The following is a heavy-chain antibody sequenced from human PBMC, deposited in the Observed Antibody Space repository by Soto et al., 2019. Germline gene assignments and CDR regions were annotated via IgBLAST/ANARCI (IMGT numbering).Heavy chain of an antibody. CDR1: GGSISSYY. D-gene: IGHD3-9*01. J-gene: IGHJ4*02. CDR3: ASLPVLRYFDWPH. CDR2: IYYSGST. V-gene: IGHV4-59*08. Sequence: TSETLSLTCTVSGGSISSYYWSWIRQPPGKGLEWIGYIYYSGSTNYNPSLKSRVTISVDTSKNQFSLKLSSVTAADTAVYYCASLPVLRYFDWPHWGQGTLVTVSS.